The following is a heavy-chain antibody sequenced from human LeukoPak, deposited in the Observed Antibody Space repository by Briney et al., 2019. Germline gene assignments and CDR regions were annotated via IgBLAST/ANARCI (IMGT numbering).Heavy chain of an antibody. CDR2: ISYDGSDK. J-gene: IGHJ3*02. Sequence: GGSLRLSCAASGFTFINYAMHWVRQAPGKGLEWVAVISYDGSDKYYVDSAKGRFTISRDNSKNTLYLQTNSLRAEDTAVYFCAKDLGLAYYESYFDIWGQGTMVTVSS. V-gene: IGHV3-30*18. D-gene: IGHD3-22*01. CDR1: GFTFINYA. CDR3: AKDLGLAYYESYFDI.